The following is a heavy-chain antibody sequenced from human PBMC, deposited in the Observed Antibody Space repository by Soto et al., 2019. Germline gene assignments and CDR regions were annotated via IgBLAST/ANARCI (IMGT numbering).Heavy chain of an antibody. Sequence: AAVKVSCKACRYTFTSYDINWVGQPTGQGLEWMGWMNPNSGNTGYAQKFQGRVTMTRNTSISTAYMELSSLRSEDTAVYYCARSSYDSSGYYYSNDYWGQGTLVTVSS. CDR3: ARSSYDSSGYYYSNDY. D-gene: IGHD3-22*01. J-gene: IGHJ4*02. V-gene: IGHV1-8*01. CDR1: RYTFTSYD. CDR2: MNPNSGNT.